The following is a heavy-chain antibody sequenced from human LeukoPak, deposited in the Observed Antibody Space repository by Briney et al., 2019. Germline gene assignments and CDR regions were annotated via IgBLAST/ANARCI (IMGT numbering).Heavy chain of an antibody. CDR2: ISGSGGST. CDR3: ARDERAYYDSSGYYP. Sequence: GGSLRLSCAASGFTFSNYAMSWVRQAPGKGLEWVSAISGSGGSTYYADSVKGRFTISRDNSKNTLYLQMNSLRAEDTAVYYCARDERAYYDSSGYYPWGQGTLVTVSS. J-gene: IGHJ5*02. D-gene: IGHD3-22*01. V-gene: IGHV3-23*01. CDR1: GFTFSNYA.